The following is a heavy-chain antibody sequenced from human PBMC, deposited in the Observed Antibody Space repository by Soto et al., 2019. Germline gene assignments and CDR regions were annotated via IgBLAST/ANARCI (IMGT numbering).Heavy chain of an antibody. V-gene: IGHV3-23*01. CDR1: GFTFSSYA. J-gene: IGHJ6*02. Sequence: GGSLRLSCAASGFTFSSYAMSWVRQAPGKGLEWVSAISGSGGSTYYADSVKGRFTISRDNSKNTLYLQMNSLRAEDTAVYYCAKDGDSGGSKQYYYYGMDVWGQGTTVTVSS. D-gene: IGHD1-26*01. CDR2: ISGSGGST. CDR3: AKDGDSGGSKQYYYYGMDV.